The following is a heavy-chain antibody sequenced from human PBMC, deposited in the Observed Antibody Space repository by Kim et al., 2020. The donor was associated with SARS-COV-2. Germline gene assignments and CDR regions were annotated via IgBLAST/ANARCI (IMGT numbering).Heavy chain of an antibody. CDR2: INPNTGDT. V-gene: IGHV1-2*06. Sequence: ASVKVSCKASGYTFISYHLYWVRQAPGQGLEWMGRINPNTGDTNNAQKFQGRVTMTRDTSITTAYMELSRLTSDDTAIYYCARSLRSGPYWGQGTLVTVSS. J-gene: IGHJ4*02. CDR3: ARSLRSGPY. CDR1: GYTFISYH.